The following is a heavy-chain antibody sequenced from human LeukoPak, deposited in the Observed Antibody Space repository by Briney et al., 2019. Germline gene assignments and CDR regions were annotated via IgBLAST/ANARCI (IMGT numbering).Heavy chain of an antibody. CDR2: IYHSGST. Sequence: SETLSLTCAVSGGSISIGGYSWSWIRQPPGKGLEWIGYIYHSGSTYYNPSLKSRVTIAVDRPKNQFSLKLTSVTSADTAVYYCARSGNDAFDIWGQGTMVTVSS. J-gene: IGHJ3*02. V-gene: IGHV4-30-2*01. CDR1: GGSISIGGYS. CDR3: ARSGNDAFDI. D-gene: IGHD4-23*01.